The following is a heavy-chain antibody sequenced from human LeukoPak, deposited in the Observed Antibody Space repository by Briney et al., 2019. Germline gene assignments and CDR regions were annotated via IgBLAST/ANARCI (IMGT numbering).Heavy chain of an antibody. V-gene: IGHV1-18*04. CDR3: ARHPFDY. CDR1: GYTFTVYY. CDR2: ISAYNGNT. J-gene: IGHJ4*02. Sequence: ASVKVSCKVSGYTFTVYYMHWVRQAPGQGLEWMGWISAYNGNTNYAQKLQGRVTMTTDTSTSTAYMELRSLRSDDTAVYYCARHPFDYWGQGTLVTVSS.